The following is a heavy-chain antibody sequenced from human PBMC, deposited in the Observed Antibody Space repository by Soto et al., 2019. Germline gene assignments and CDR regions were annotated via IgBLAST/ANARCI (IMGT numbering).Heavy chain of an antibody. CDR3: ASTRTDWFDP. Sequence: PSETLSLTRTVSGGSISSSSYYWGWIRQPPGKGLEWIGSIYYSGSTYYNPSLKSRVTISVDTSKNQFSLKLSSVTAADTAVYYCASTRTDWFDPWGQGTLVTVSS. V-gene: IGHV4-39*01. CDR1: GGSISSSSYY. CDR2: IYYSGST. J-gene: IGHJ5*02.